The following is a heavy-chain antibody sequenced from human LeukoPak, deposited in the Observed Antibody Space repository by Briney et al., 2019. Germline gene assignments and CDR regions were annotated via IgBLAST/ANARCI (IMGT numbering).Heavy chain of an antibody. D-gene: IGHD3-10*01. Sequence: SQTLSLTCTVSGGSISSGDYYWSWIRQPPGKGLEWIGYIYYSGSTYYNPSLKSRVTISVDTSKNQFSLKLSSVTAADTAVYYCARDKEEEVLRFGELLSGRWFDPWGQGTLVTVSS. CDR2: IYYSGST. CDR3: ARDKEEEVLRFGELLSGRWFDP. J-gene: IGHJ5*02. V-gene: IGHV4-30-4*01. CDR1: GGSISSGDYY.